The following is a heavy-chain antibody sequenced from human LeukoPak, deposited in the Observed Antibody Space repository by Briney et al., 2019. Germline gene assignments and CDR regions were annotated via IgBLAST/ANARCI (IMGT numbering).Heavy chain of an antibody. CDR1: GFTFSSYS. J-gene: IGHJ4*02. CDR3: ATSGGGEYSFDD. CDR2: IYSSSSTI. V-gene: IGHV3-48*04. Sequence: GGCLRLSCAASGFTFSSYSMNWVRQAPGKGLEWVSYIYSSSSTIYYADSVKGRFTISRDNARNSLYLQMNSLRAEDTAVYYCATSGGGEYSFDDWGQGTLVTVSS. D-gene: IGHD3-16*01.